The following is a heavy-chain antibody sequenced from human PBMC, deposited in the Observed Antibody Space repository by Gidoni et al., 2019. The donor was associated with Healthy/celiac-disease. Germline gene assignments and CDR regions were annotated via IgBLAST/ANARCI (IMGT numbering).Heavy chain of an antibody. V-gene: IGHV3-30-3*01. Sequence: QVQLVEPGGGVVQPGRSLRLSGAASGFTFSRDAMHGVRQAPGKGLEWVAVISYDGSNKYYADSVKGRFTISRDNSKNTLYLQMNSLRAEDTAVYYCARDDYGDPPGGWFDPWGQGTLVTVSS. CDR1: GFTFSRDA. D-gene: IGHD4-17*01. CDR3: ARDDYGDPPGGWFDP. CDR2: ISYDGSNK. J-gene: IGHJ5*02.